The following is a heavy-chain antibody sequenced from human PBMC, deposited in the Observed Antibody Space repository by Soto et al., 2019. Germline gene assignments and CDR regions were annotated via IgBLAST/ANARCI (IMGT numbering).Heavy chain of an antibody. CDR3: ARDSGPYCSSTSCYPDGNYYYYMDV. D-gene: IGHD2-2*01. V-gene: IGHV1-2*04. J-gene: IGHJ6*03. CDR1: GYTFTVYN. Sequence: GASVKASSKASGYTFTVYNMHGVRPSPGKGLEWMGWINPNSGGTNYAQKFQGWVTMTRDTSISTAYMELSRLRSDDTAVYYCARDSGPYCSSTSCYPDGNYYYYMDVWGKGTTVTVSS. CDR2: INPNSGGT.